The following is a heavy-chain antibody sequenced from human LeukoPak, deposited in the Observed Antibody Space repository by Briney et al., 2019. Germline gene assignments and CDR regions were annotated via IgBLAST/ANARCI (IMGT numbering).Heavy chain of an antibody. CDR3: ARVLRFGKNWFDP. CDR1: GGTYSSYA. Sequence: GASVKVSCKASGGTYSSYAISWVRQAPGQGLEWMGGIIPIFGTANYAQKFQGRVTITADESTSTAYMELSRLRSDDTAVYYCARVLRFGKNWFDPWGQGTLVTVSS. CDR2: IIPIFGTA. V-gene: IGHV1-69*01. D-gene: IGHD3-10*01. J-gene: IGHJ5*02.